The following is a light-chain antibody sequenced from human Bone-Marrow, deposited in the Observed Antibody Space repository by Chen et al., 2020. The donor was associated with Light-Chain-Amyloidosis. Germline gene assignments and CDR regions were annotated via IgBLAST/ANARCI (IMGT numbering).Light chain of an antibody. CDR3: QSADSSGTYEVI. CDR2: RDT. CDR1: DLPTKY. J-gene: IGLJ2*01. V-gene: IGLV3-25*03. Sequence: SYALPQPPSVSVSPVKTSRLTCSGDDLPTKYAYWYQQKPGQAPVLVIHRDTERPSGISERFSGSSSGTTATLTISGVQAEDEADYHCQSADSSGTYEVIFGGGTKLTVL.